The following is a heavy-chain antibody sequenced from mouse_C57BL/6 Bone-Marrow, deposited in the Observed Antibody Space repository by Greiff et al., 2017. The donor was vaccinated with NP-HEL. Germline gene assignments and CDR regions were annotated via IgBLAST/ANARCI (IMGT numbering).Heavy chain of an antibody. CDR2: FDPSDSYT. V-gene: IGHV1-50*01. Sequence: QVQLQQPGAELVKPGASVKLSCKASGYTFTSYWMQWVNQRLGQGLEWIGEFDPSDSYTNYNQKFKSKATLTVDTSTNTAYMQLSSLTSEESAVYYCANDCPFDYWDWGTTLTV. CDR1: GYTFTSYW. D-gene: IGHD2-4*01. J-gene: IGHJ2*01. CDR3: ANDCPFDY.